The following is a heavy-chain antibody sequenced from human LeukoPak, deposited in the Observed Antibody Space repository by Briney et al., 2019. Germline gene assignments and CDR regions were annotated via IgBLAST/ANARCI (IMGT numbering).Heavy chain of an antibody. CDR3: ARPLDSSNNYFDY. CDR1: GFTFSSNW. CDR2: IKPDGSAE. Sequence: GGSLRLSCATSGFTFSSNWMSWVRHAPWRGLDWVANIKPDGSAEYYAASVKGRFTVSRDNAKNSLYLQMNSLRAEDTAVYYCARPLDSSNNYFDYWGQGTLVTVSA. J-gene: IGHJ4*02. V-gene: IGHV3-7*01. D-gene: IGHD6-13*01.